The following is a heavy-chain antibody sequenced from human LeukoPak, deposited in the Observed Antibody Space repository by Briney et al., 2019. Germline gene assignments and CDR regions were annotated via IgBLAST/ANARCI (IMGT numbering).Heavy chain of an antibody. CDR2: IKQDGGEK. D-gene: IGHD1-26*01. J-gene: IGHJ3*02. CDR1: TFTFSNYW. CDR3: ATDHLRVGATGASDT. Sequence: GGSLRLSCAASTFTFSNYWMSWVRQAPGKGLEWVANIKQDGGEKYYVDSVKGRFTISRDNAKNSLYLQMDSLRAKDTAVYYCATDHLRVGATGASDTWGQGTMVTVSS. V-gene: IGHV3-7*05.